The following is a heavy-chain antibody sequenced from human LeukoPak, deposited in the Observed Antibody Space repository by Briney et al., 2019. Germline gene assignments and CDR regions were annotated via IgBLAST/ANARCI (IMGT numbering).Heavy chain of an antibody. CDR3: AIDSLRYCSSTSCYWTEVMGY. CDR1: GYTFTSYY. Sequence: ASVKVSCKASGYTFTSYYMHWVRQAPGQGLEWMGIINPNGGSTSYAQKFQGRVTMTRDTSTSTVYMELSSLRSEDTAVSYCAIDSLRYCSSTSCYWTEVMGYWGQGTLVTVSS. J-gene: IGHJ4*02. D-gene: IGHD2-2*01. V-gene: IGHV1-46*01. CDR2: INPNGGST.